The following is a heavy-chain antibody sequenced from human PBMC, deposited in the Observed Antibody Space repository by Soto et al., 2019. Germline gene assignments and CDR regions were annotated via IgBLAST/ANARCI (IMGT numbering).Heavy chain of an antibody. CDR3: ARVLRYFDWLSQVFDY. V-gene: IGHV1-18*01. Sequence: QVQLVQSGAEVKKPGASAKVSCKASGYTFTSYGISWVRQAPGQGLEWMGWISAYNGNTNYAQKLQGRVTMTTDTSTSTAYMELRSLRSDDTAVYYCARVLRYFDWLSQVFDYWGQGTLVTVSS. CDR2: ISAYNGNT. D-gene: IGHD3-9*01. J-gene: IGHJ4*02. CDR1: GYTFTSYG.